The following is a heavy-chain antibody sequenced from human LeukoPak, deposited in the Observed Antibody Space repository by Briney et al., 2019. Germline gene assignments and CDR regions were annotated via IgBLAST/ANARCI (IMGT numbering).Heavy chain of an antibody. CDR1: GFTFSSYS. CDR3: ARDFLYALDY. CDR2: ISSTSGTI. D-gene: IGHD5/OR15-5a*01. J-gene: IGHJ4*02. V-gene: IGHV3-48*02. Sequence: GGSLRLSCAASGFTFSSYSMNWVRQAPGKGLEWVSYISSTSGTIYDADSVKGRFTSSRDNAKNSLYLQMNSLRDEDTAVYYCARDFLYALDYWGQGTLVTVSS.